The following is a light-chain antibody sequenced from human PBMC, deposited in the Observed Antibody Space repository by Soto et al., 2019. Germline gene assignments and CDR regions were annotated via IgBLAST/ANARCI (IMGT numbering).Light chain of an antibody. V-gene: IGKV3-20*01. CDR1: QSASSNY. Sequence: EIVLTQSPGTLSFSPGERATLSCRATQSASSNYLAWYQQKPGQAPRLPRLIIYGASTRATGIPDRFSGSGSGTDFTLTISRLEPEDFALYYCQQHGSSAPITFGQGTRLEIK. CDR3: QQHGSSAPIT. CDR2: GAS. J-gene: IGKJ5*01.